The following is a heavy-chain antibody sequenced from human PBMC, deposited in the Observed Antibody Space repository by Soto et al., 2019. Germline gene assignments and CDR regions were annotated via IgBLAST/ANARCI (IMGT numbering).Heavy chain of an antibody. D-gene: IGHD1-1*01. CDR3: AKFSKYNWIGAASPGRQNFDY. J-gene: IGHJ4*02. V-gene: IGHV1-69*04. Sequence: GASVKVSCKAYVYTFTSHGINWVRQAPGQGLEWMGRISPIIGIANYAQKFQGRVTITTDKSTSTAYMELSSLRSEDTAVYYCAKFSKYNWIGAASPGRQNFDYWGQGTLVTVSS. CDR2: ISPIIGIA. CDR1: VYTFTSHG.